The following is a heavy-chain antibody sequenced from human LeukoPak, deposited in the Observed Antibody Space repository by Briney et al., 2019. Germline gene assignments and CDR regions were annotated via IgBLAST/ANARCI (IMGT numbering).Heavy chain of an antibody. CDR1: GGSFRQNY. J-gene: IGHJ6*02. D-gene: IGHD2-15*01. Sequence: PSETLSLTCAVYGGSFRQNYWNWSRQSPGRGLEWIGEIEYSGSTNHNPSLQSRVTISVDTSKNQFSLKLSSVTAADTAVYYCARGLSGGYTRNFGIYYYGMDVWGQGTTVAVSS. CDR2: IEYSGST. V-gene: IGHV4-34*01. CDR3: ARGLSGGYTRNFGIYYYGMDV.